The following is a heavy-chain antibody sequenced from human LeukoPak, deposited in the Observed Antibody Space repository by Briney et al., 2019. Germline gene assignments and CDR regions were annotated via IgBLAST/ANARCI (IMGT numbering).Heavy chain of an antibody. CDR3: VKDRYCPEVTCFGGGFEY. J-gene: IGHJ4*02. CDR2: IFPSGGEI. V-gene: IGHV3-23*01. Sequence: GGSLRLSCAASGFTFSTFAMIWVRQPPGKGLEWVSSIFPSGGEIHYADSVRGRFTISRDNSKNTLYLRLNSLRVEDTATYYCVKDRYCPEVTCFGGGFEYWGQGTLVVVSS. D-gene: IGHD2-8*02. CDR1: GFTFSTFA.